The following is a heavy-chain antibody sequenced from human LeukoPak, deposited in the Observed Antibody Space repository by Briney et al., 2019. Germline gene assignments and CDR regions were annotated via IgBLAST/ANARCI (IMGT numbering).Heavy chain of an antibody. CDR3: AREIRVLGFGAAFDI. Sequence: PSVKLSCKASGYTFKGYYMQWVRQATGKGLEWMEWINPNSGGTNYAQKFQDMVTMTRDTSISTAYMELSRLRSDDTAVYYCAREIRVLGFGAAFDIWGQGTMVTVSS. CDR2: INPNSGGT. J-gene: IGHJ3*02. D-gene: IGHD3-10*01. V-gene: IGHV1-2*02. CDR1: GYTFKGYY.